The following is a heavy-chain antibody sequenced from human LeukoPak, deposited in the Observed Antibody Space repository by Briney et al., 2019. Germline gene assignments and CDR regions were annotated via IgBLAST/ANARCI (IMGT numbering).Heavy chain of an antibody. V-gene: IGHV3-30*03. CDR1: GFTFSSYG. D-gene: IGHD6-6*01. J-gene: IGHJ4*02. Sequence: GGSLRLSCAASGFTFSSYGMHWVRQAPGKGLEWVAVISYDGSNKYYADSVKGRFTISRDNARNSLYLQMNSLRAEDTAIYYCARVDAALDYWGQGTLVTVSS. CDR2: ISYDGSNK. CDR3: ARVDAALDY.